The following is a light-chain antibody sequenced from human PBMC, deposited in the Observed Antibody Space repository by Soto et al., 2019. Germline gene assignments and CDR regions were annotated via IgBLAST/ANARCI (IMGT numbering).Light chain of an antibody. J-gene: IGLJ1*01. CDR3: CSYADTYSYV. CDR1: SSDVGGYKY. V-gene: IGLV2-11*01. CDR2: DVS. Sequence: QSALTQPRSVSGSPGQSVTISCTGTSSDVGGYKYVSWYQQHPGKAPKLMIYDVSQRPSGVPDRFSASKSGNTASLTISGLQADDEADYFCCSYADTYSYVFGTGTKLTVL.